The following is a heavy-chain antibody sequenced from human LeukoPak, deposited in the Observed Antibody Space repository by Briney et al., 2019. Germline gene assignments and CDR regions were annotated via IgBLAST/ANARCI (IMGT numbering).Heavy chain of an antibody. CDR1: GGSLSGYY. CDR3: ARAPLIAVADIRLDY. J-gene: IGHJ4*02. D-gene: IGHD6-19*01. CDR2: INHSVST. V-gene: IGHV4-34*01. Sequence: SETLSLTCAVYGGSLSGYYWSWIRQPPGKGLEWIGEINHSVSTKYNPSLKSRVTISVDTSKNQFSLKLSSVAAADTAVYYCARAPLIAVADIRLDYWGQGTLVTVSS.